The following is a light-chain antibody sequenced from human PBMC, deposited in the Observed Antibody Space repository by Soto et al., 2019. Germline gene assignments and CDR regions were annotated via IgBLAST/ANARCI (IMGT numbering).Light chain of an antibody. CDR2: DAN. Sequence: QSVLTHPPAVSAAPGQKVTSSCCRTSANIGGNSVSWYQQLPGTAPKLLIYDANKRHSGIPNRFSGSKSGTSATLGITRFQPGDEADYYCGSWDTSLSAYVFGTGTKLTV. J-gene: IGLJ1*01. CDR3: GSWDTSLSAYV. CDR1: SANIGGNS. V-gene: IGLV1-51*01.